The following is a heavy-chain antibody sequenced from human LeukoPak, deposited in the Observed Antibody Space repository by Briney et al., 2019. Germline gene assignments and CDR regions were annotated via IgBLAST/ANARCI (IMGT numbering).Heavy chain of an antibody. D-gene: IGHD6-13*01. V-gene: IGHV1-69*05. J-gene: IGHJ5*02. Sequence: GASVKVSCKASGGTFSSYAISWVRQAPGQGLEWMGGIIPILGTANYAQKFQGRVTITTDESTSTAYMELSSLRSEDTAVYYCANSSSWYLDWFDPWGQGTLVTVSS. CDR2: IIPILGTA. CDR3: ANSSSWYLDWFDP. CDR1: GGTFSSYA.